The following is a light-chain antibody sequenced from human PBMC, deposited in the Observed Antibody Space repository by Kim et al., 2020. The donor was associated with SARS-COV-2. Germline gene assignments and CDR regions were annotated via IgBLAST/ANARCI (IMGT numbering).Light chain of an antibody. V-gene: IGKV3-15*01. J-gene: IGKJ1*01. CDR2: GAS. Sequence: EVVMTQSPGPLYVSPGERATLSCRASQSIDNYLAWYQQRPGKPPSLLIYGASTRATGVPARFSGSVTGTEFTLTISSVHSEDSAVYFCQQYGHWPSFGQGTKVDIK. CDR3: QQYGHWPS. CDR1: QSIDNY.